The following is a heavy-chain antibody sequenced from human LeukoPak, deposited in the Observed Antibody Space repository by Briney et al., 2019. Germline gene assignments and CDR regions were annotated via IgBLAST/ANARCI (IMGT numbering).Heavy chain of an antibody. J-gene: IGHJ6*03. CDR2: INPNSGGT. V-gene: IGHV1-2*02. D-gene: IGHD4-17*01. Sequence: GASVKVSCKASGYTFTGYYMHWVRQAPGQGLEWMGWINPNSGGTNYAQKFQGRVTMTRDTSISTAYMELSRLRSDDTAVYYCARVRGGYGDHFYYYYYMDVWGKGTTVTVSS. CDR3: ARVRGGYGDHFYYYYYMDV. CDR1: GYTFTGYY.